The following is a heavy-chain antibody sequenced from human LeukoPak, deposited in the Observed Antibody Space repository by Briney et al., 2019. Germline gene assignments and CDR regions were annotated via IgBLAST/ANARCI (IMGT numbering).Heavy chain of an antibody. J-gene: IGHJ6*04. Sequence: PGGSLRLSCSASGFTFSSYAMHWVRQAPGKGLEYVSAISSNGGSTYYADSVKGRFTISRDNSKNTLYLQMSSLRAEDTAVYYCVKGKVATKYYYGMDVWGKGTTVTVPS. D-gene: IGHD5-12*01. V-gene: IGHV3-64D*06. CDR2: ISSNGGST. CDR3: VKGKVATKYYYGMDV. CDR1: GFTFSSYA.